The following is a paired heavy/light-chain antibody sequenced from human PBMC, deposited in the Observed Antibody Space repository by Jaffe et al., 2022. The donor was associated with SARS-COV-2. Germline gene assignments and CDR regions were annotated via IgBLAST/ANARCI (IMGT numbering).Light chain of an antibody. CDR3: QQSYSSPLT. Sequence: DIQMTQSPSSLSASVGDRVTITCRPSQTISSTYLHWYQQKPGKAPKLLIYAASSLQSGVPSRFSGSGSGTDFTLTISNLQPEDFATYYCQQSYSSPLTFGPGTKVDI. CDR2: AAS. V-gene: IGKV1-39*01. CDR1: QTISSTY. J-gene: IGKJ3*01.
Heavy chain of an antibody. CDR2: ISGTGFSA. J-gene: IGHJ3*01. CDR1: GFTFSNSA. V-gene: IGHV3-23*01. Sequence: EVQLMESGGGLVQPGGSLRLSCVASGFTFSNSAMSWVRQAPGKGLEWVSAISGTGFSAYYADSVKGRFTTSRDNSQSMLYLQMDSLRAEDTAFYYCAKSPKDPRWLNDGFDVWGQGTMVTVSS. CDR3: AKSPKDPRWLNDGFDV. D-gene: IGHD6-19*01.